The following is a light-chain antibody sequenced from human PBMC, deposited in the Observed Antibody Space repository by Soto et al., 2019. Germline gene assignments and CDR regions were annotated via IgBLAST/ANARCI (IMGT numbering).Light chain of an antibody. CDR2: AAS. CDR3: QQSYSTPLT. CDR1: QSISSY. V-gene: IGKV1-39*01. J-gene: IGKJ1*01. Sequence: DIQMTQSPSSLSASVRERVTITCRASQSISSYLNWYQQKPGKAPKLLIYAASSLQSEVPARFSGGGDGTDFTLTISSLQTEECAAYYCQQSYSTPLTFGQGTKVEIK.